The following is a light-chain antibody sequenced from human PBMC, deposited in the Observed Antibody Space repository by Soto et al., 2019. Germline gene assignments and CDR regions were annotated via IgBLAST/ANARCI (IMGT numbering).Light chain of an antibody. CDR3: QHYCGSPAYT. J-gene: IGKJ2*01. V-gene: IGKV3-15*01. CDR1: QSVNTN. Sequence: EIVLTQSPATLSVSPGERATLSCRASQSVNTNLSWCQQRPGQAPRRLIYCATTRSSGIPARFSGSGSGTEVTLTISSLQSEDSAVYYCQHYCGSPAYTFGQGTKLEI. CDR2: CAT.